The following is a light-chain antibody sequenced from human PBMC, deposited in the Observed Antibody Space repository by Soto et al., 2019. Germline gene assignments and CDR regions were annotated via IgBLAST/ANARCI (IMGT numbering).Light chain of an antibody. J-gene: IGKJ1*01. V-gene: IGKV1-13*02. CDR1: QGISSA. CDR2: DAS. Sequence: AIPLTQSPSSLSASVGDRVTITCRASQGISSALAWYQQKPGKAPKLLIYDASSLESGVPSRFSGSGSGTDFTLTISSLQPEDFATYYCQQSGTFGQGTKVEIK. CDR3: QQSGT.